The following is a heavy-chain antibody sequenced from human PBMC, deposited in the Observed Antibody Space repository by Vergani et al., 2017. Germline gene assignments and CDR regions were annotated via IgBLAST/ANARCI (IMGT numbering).Heavy chain of an antibody. CDR2: ISSSSSTI. D-gene: IGHD2-8*01. CDR1: GFTFSSYS. J-gene: IGHJ4*02. Sequence: EVQLVESGGGLVQPGGSLRLSCAASGFTFSSYSMNWVRQAPGKGLEWVSYISSSSSTIYYADSVKGRFTISRDNAKNSLYLQMNSLRAEDTAVYYCARGGLGYCTNGVCLGVVDWGQGTLVTVSS. CDR3: ARGGLGYCTNGVCLGVVD. V-gene: IGHV3-48*01.